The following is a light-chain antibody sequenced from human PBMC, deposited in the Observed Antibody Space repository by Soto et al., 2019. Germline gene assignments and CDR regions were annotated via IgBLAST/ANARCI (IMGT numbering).Light chain of an antibody. V-gene: IGKV3-20*01. CDR2: GAS. J-gene: IGKJ2*01. Sequence: EIVLTQSPGSLSLSPGERATLSCRASQSVRSSYLAWYQQKPGQAPRLLIYGASSRATGIPDRFSGSGSGTDFTLTISRLEPEDFEVSYCQQYGSSRMYTFGQGTKLEIK. CDR3: QQYGSSRMYT. CDR1: QSVRSSY.